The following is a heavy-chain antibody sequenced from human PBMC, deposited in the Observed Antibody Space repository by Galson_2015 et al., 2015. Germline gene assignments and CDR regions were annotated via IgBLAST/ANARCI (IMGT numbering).Heavy chain of an antibody. CDR2: ISTTGHDI. CDR1: GFTFSGYE. Sequence: SLRLSCAAPGFTFSGYEMNWVRQAPGKGLEWVSYISTTGHDIYYADSVKGRFTISRDNAKNSLYLQMNSLRAEDTAVYYCARVFDYWGRGNLVTVSS. J-gene: IGHJ4*02. V-gene: IGHV3-48*03. CDR3: ARVFDY.